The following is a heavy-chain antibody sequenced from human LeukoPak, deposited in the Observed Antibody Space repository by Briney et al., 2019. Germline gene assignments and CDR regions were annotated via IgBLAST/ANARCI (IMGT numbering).Heavy chain of an antibody. CDR2: IRYDGNNK. D-gene: IGHD2-2*01. J-gene: IGHJ3*02. Sequence: GGSLRLSCAASGFTFSSYGIHWVRQAPGKGLEWVAFIRYDGNNKYYADSVKGRFTISRDNSKNTLYLQTNSLRAEDTAVYYCARPHIVVVPAAILDHDAFDIWGQGTMVTVSS. V-gene: IGHV3-30*02. CDR3: ARPHIVVVPAAILDHDAFDI. CDR1: GFTFSSYG.